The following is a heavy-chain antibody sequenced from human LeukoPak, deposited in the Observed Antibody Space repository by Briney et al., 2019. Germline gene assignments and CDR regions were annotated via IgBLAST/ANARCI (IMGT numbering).Heavy chain of an antibody. V-gene: IGHV1-2*04. D-gene: IGHD3-10*01. CDR3: ARTSVSGDFDY. CDR2: INPDSGGT. J-gene: IGHJ4*02. CDR1: GYTFTAHY. Sequence: ASVKVSYKASGYTFTAHYMHWVRQAPGQGLEWMGWINPDSGGTNYEKKFRGWVTITRDTSISTAYMELSRLSSDDTAVYYCARTSVSGDFDYWGQGTLVTVSS.